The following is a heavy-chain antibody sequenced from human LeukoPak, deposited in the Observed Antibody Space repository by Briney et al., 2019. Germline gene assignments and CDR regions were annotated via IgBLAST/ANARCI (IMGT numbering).Heavy chain of an antibody. D-gene: IGHD5-18*01. V-gene: IGHV4-59*01. CDR1: GGSISSYY. CDR3: ARTTEGGYTYDYFYYYYMDV. CDR2: MYYRGNT. J-gene: IGHJ6*03. Sequence: SETLSLTCTVSGGSISSYYWSWIRQPPGKGLEWIGYMYYRGNTNYDPSLKSRVTISVDSSKNQFSLKLSSVTAADTAVYYCARTTEGGYTYDYFYYYYMDVWGKGTTVTISS.